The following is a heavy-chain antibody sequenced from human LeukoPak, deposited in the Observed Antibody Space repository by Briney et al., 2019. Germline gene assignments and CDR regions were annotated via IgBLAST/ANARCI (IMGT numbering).Heavy chain of an antibody. Sequence: SGPALVKPTQTLTLTCTFSGFSLSTSGMCVSWIRQPPGKALEWLARIDWDDDKYYSTSLKTRLTISKDTSKNQVVLTMTNMDPVDTATYYCARIATQWLAFDYWGQGTLVTVSS. J-gene: IGHJ4*02. CDR2: IDWDDDK. CDR1: GFSLSTSGMC. D-gene: IGHD6-19*01. V-gene: IGHV2-70*11. CDR3: ARIATQWLAFDY.